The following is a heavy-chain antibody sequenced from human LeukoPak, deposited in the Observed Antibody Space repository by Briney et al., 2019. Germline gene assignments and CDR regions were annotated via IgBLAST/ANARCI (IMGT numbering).Heavy chain of an antibody. CDR2: IYHSGST. D-gene: IGHD6-19*01. J-gene: IGHJ4*02. V-gene: IGHV4-4*02. CDR3: ARLTRIAVAVYYFDY. CDR1: GFTFSTYW. Sequence: GSLGLSCAASGFTFSTYWMSWVRQPPGKGLEWIGEIYHSGSTNYNPSLKSRVTISVDKSKNQFSLKLSSVTAADTAVYYCARLTRIAVAVYYFDYRGQGTLVTVSS.